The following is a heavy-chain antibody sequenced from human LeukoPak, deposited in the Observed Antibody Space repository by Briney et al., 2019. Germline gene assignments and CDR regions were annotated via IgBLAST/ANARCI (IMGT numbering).Heavy chain of an antibody. CDR2: IIPIFGTA. D-gene: IGHD1-7*01. CDR3: ASRGTGTRLQFYSGYYYGMDV. CDR1: GGTFSSYA. Sequence: VASVNVSCKASGGTFSSYAISWVRQAPGQGLKWMGGIIPIFGTANYAQKFQGRVTITADESTSTAYMELSSLRSEDTAVYYCASRGTGTRLQFYSGYYYGMDVWGQGTTVTVSS. V-gene: IGHV1-69*13. J-gene: IGHJ6*02.